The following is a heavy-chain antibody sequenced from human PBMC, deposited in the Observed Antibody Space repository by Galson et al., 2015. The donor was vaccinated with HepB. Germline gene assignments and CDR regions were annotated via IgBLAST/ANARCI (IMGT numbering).Heavy chain of an antibody. Sequence: SVKVSCKASGGTFSSYAISWVRQAPGQGLEWMGGIIPIFGTANYAQKFQGRVTITADKSTSTAYMELSSLRSEDTAVYYCARDMSRRYCSSTSVSFCGMDVWGQGTTVTVSS. CDR3: ARDMSRRYCSSTSVSFCGMDV. CDR2: IIPIFGTA. D-gene: IGHD2-2*01. CDR1: GGTFSSYA. V-gene: IGHV1-69*06. J-gene: IGHJ6*02.